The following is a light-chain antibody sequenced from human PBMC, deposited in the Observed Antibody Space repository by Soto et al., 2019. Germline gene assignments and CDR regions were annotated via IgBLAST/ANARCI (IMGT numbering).Light chain of an antibody. CDR2: DVS. Sequence: QSALTQPASVSGSPGQSITISCTGTISDIGDYNYVSWYQQHPGKAPKLMIYDVSNRPSGVSTRFSGSKSGYTASLTISGLQPEDEADYYCSSYRSSSPLVVFGGGTKLTVL. V-gene: IGLV2-14*03. CDR3: SSYRSSSPLVV. J-gene: IGLJ2*01. CDR1: ISDIGDYNY.